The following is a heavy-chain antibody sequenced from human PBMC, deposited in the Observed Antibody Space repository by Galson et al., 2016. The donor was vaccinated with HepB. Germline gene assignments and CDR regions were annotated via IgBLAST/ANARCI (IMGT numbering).Heavy chain of an antibody. CDR3: ARNRGSGWNLPFDY. CDR2: ITDYNDNT. V-gene: IGHV1-18*01. CDR1: GYTFTSYG. J-gene: IGHJ4*02. Sequence: SVKVSCKASGYTFTSYGINWVRQAPGQGLEWMGWITDYNDNTNYTQKVQGRVTMTTDTSTSTAYMELRSLRSDDTAVYFCARNRGSGWNLPFDYWGQGTLVTVSS. D-gene: IGHD6-19*01.